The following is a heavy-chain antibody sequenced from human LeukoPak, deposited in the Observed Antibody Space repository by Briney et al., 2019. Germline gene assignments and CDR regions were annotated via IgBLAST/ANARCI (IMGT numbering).Heavy chain of an antibody. CDR2: IKQDGSEK. J-gene: IGHJ5*02. V-gene: IGHV3-7*01. Sequence: GGSLRLSCEVSGFPFSSHAMSWVRQAPGKGLEWVANIKQDGSEKYYVDSVKGRFTISRDNAKNSLYLQMNSLRAEDTAVYYCARDRGSSGWYEFDPWGQGTLVTVSS. D-gene: IGHD6-19*01. CDR1: GFPFSSHA. CDR3: ARDRGSSGWYEFDP.